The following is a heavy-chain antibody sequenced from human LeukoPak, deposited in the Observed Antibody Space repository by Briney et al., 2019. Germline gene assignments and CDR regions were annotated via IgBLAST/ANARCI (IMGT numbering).Heavy chain of an antibody. Sequence: GGSLRLSCAASGFTVSSNYMNWVRQAPGKGLEWVSVIYSGGSTYCADSVKGRFTISRDNSKNTLYLQMNSLRAEDTAVYYCAREAVTRNYFDYWGQGTLVTVSS. J-gene: IGHJ4*02. V-gene: IGHV3-53*01. CDR1: GFTVSSNY. CDR3: AREAVTRNYFDY. CDR2: IYSGGST. D-gene: IGHD4-17*01.